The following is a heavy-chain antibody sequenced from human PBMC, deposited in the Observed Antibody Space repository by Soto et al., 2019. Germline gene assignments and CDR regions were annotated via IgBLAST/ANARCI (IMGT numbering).Heavy chain of an antibody. D-gene: IGHD3-10*01. CDR2: ISAYNGNT. CDR3: AGDSRRGVTTNFNWFDP. CDR1: GYTFTSYG. Sequence: GASVKVSCKASGYTFTSYGISWVRQAPGQGLEWMGWISAYNGNTNYAQKLQGRVTLTRDTSASTAYMELNSLRLEDTAVYYCAGDSRRGVTTNFNWFDPWGQGTQVTVSS. J-gene: IGHJ5*02. V-gene: IGHV1-18*01.